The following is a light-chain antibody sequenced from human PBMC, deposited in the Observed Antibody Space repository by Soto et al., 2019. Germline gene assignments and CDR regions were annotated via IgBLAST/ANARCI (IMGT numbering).Light chain of an antibody. CDR1: SSDIGEYDY. Sequence: QSALTQAASVSGSPGQSITISCTGTSSDIGEYDYVSWYQQYPGKAPKVVIYEVSNRPSGVSNRFSGSKSGNTASLTISGLQPEDEADYYCSSYTRTSTPVFGGGTKLTVL. V-gene: IGLV2-14*01. CDR2: EVS. CDR3: SSYTRTSTPV. J-gene: IGLJ2*01.